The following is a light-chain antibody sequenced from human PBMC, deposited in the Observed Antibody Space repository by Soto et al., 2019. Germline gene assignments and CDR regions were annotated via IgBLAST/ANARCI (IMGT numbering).Light chain of an antibody. V-gene: IGKV3-11*01. CDR3: QQRSNRPPT. CDR2: DAS. Sequence: EIVLTQSPAPLSLSPGERVTLSCRASHSVSNSLAGYQQKPGQAPRLLIFDASNSDPGIPASFSGSGSGTDFNLAISSLEPEDRAVYYCQQRSNRPPTFGGGTRVEIK. CDR1: HSVSNS. J-gene: IGKJ4*01.